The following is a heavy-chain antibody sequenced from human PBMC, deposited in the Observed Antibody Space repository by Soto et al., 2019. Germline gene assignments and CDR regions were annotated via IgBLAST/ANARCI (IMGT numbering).Heavy chain of an antibody. D-gene: IGHD6-25*01. V-gene: IGHV3-9*01. Sequence: ESGGGLVQPGRSLRLSCAVSGFNFGNSAMHWVRQAPGKGLEWVAAINWNSDKVAYAGSVLGRFTIFRDSAKNSLHLQMNDLTTEDTALYYCAKDKGGTPYYIDSWGQGILVTVSS. J-gene: IGHJ4*02. CDR1: GFNFGNSA. CDR3: AKDKGGTPYYIDS. CDR2: INWNSDKV.